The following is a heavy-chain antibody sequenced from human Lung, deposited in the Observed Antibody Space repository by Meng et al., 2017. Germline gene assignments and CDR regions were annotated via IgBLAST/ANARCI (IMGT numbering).Heavy chain of an antibody. CDR1: GFTFNDHY. V-gene: IGHV3-74*01. J-gene: IGHJ1*01. CDR3: TNDRLNH. CDR2: ISTDGTST. Sequence: SCAASGFTFNDHYMHWVRQAPGKGLMWVARISTDGTSTNYAVSVAGRFTVSRDNAKDTVFLQMNSLGDDDTAVYFCTNDRLNHWGRGTLVTVSS. D-gene: IGHD3-16*01.